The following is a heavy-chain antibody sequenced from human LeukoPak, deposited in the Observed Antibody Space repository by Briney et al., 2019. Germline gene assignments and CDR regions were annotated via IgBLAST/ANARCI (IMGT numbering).Heavy chain of an antibody. V-gene: IGHV3-7*01. D-gene: IGHD2-2*01. J-gene: IGHJ3*02. CDR3: ARDKYQLRMTDDAFDI. CDR2: KKQGGSQK. CDR1: GFTFSSYW. Sequence: GGSLRLSCAASGFTFSSYWMSWVRQAPGKGREWVANKKQGGSQKLHGDSVKGRFNISRDYAKNSLYLQMNSQRAEERAVYYCARDKYQLRMTDDAFDIWGQGTMFTVSS.